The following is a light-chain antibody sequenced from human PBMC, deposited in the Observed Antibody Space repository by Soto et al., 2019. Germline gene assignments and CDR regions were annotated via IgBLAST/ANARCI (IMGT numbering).Light chain of an antibody. Sequence: DIQLTQSPSFLSASVGDRVTITCRASQRISSYSAWYQQKPGRAPKLLIYAASTLQSGVPSRFSGSGSGTEFTLTISSLQPEDFATYYCQQVDSYPITFGQGTRLEIK. CDR1: QRISSY. J-gene: IGKJ5*01. CDR3: QQVDSYPIT. CDR2: AAS. V-gene: IGKV1-9*01.